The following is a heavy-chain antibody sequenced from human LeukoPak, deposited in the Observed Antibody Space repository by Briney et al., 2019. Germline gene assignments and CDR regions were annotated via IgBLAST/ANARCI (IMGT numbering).Heavy chain of an antibody. V-gene: IGHV3-21*01. D-gene: IGHD6-19*01. Sequence: GGSLRLSCAPSGFTFSSYNMNWVRQAPGKGLEWVSSILMSSSYIYYADSVKGRFTISRDNAKNSLYLQMNRLSADDTAVYYCARGPSSGYDYFDYWGQGTLVTVSS. CDR1: GFTFSSYN. J-gene: IGHJ4*02. CDR3: ARGPSSGYDYFDY. CDR2: ILMSSSYI.